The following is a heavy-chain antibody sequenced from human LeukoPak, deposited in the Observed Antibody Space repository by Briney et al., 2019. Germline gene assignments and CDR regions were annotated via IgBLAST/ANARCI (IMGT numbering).Heavy chain of an antibody. CDR2: INHSGSI. V-gene: IGHV4-34*01. Sequence: SETLSLTCAVFGGSFSGYYWSWIRQPPGKGLEWIGEINHSGSINYNPSLKSRLTISVDTTKNQFSLKLTSVTAADTAVYYCARSNWNLFDYWGQGTLVTVSS. D-gene: IGHD1-1*01. J-gene: IGHJ4*02. CDR1: GGSFSGYY. CDR3: ARSNWNLFDY.